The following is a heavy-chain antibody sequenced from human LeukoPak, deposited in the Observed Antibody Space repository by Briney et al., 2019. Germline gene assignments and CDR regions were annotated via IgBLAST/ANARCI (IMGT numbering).Heavy chain of an antibody. J-gene: IGHJ5*02. CDR2: IHHSGST. CDR1: GYFISSGYY. CDR3: ARDKGQYGSGTRGFTWFDP. V-gene: IGHV4-38-2*02. D-gene: IGHD3-10*01. Sequence: KPSETLSLTCTVSGYFISSGYYWGWIRQPPGKGLQWIGSIHHSGSTYYNPSLKSRVTTSVDTSKNQFSLKLSSVTAADTAVYYCARDKGQYGSGTRGFTWFDPWGQGTLVTVSS.